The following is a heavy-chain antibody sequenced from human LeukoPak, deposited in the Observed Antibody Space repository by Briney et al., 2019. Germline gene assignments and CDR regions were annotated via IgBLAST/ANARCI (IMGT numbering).Heavy chain of an antibody. CDR3: ARISRYYFHISGYVSWFDL. Sequence: PGGSLRLSCAASGFTFSSYWMSWVRQAPGKGLEWVANIKQDGSEEYYVDSVKGRFTISRDNAKNSLFLQMNSLRAEDTAVYYCARISRYYFHISGYVSWFDLWGQGTLVTVSS. CDR2: IKQDGSEE. D-gene: IGHD3-22*01. J-gene: IGHJ5*02. V-gene: IGHV3-7*01. CDR1: GFTFSSYW.